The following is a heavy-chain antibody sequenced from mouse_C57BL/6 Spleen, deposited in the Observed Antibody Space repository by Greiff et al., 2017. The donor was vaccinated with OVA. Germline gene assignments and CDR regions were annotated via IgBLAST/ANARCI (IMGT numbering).Heavy chain of an antibody. CDR2: IWSDGST. CDR3: ARRGDYDYDEGAMDY. D-gene: IGHD2-4*01. CDR1: GFSLTSYG. Sequence: VKLMESGPGLAAPSQSLSITCTVSGFSLTSYGVHWVRQPPGKGLEWLVVIWSDGSTTYNSALKSRLSISKDNSKSQVFLKMNSLQTDDTAMYYCARRGDYDYDEGAMDYWGQGTSVTVSS. V-gene: IGHV2-6*03. J-gene: IGHJ4*01.